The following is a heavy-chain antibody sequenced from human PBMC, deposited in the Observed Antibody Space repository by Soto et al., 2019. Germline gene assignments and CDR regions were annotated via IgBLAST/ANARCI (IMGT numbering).Heavy chain of an antibody. Sequence: QVHLVESGGGVVQPGGSLRLSCAASGFTFSHHAMHWVRQAPGKGLEWVAVVSYDGTKSFYAKSVKGRFTVSKDASKNTVDVQLNSLRADGTAVYYCVKEREYYYDNSGYYNLDYWGQGTLVAVSS. CDR1: GFTFSHHA. D-gene: IGHD3-22*01. CDR3: VKEREYYYDNSGYYNLDY. V-gene: IGHV3-30-3*02. J-gene: IGHJ4*02. CDR2: VSYDGTKS.